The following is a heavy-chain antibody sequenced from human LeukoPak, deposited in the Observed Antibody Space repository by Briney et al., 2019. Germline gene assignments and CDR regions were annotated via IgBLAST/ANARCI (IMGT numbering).Heavy chain of an antibody. CDR2: IKSKTDGGTT. D-gene: IGHD1-26*01. J-gene: IGHJ3*02. CDR3: TSMEVGSGNAFDI. Sequence: GGSLRLSCAASGFTFSNAWMSWVRQAPGKGLEWVDRIKSKTDGGTTDYAAPVKGRFTISRDDSKNTLYLQMNGLKTEDTAVYYCTSMEVGSGNAFDIWGQGTMVTVSS. CDR1: GFTFSNAW. V-gene: IGHV3-15*01.